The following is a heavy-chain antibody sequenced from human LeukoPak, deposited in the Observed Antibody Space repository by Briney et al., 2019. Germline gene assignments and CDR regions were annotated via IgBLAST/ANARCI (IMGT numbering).Heavy chain of an antibody. CDR1: GFTFGDYA. CDR3: AFGEGFY. J-gene: IGHJ4*02. CDR2: IYSDGST. Sequence: GGSLRLSCTASGFTFGDYAMTWVRQAPGKGLEWVSEIYSDGSTYYAASVKGRFSISRHNSKNTVYLQMNSLRAEDTAVYYCAFGEGFYWGQGTLVTVSS. D-gene: IGHD3-10*01. V-gene: IGHV3-53*01.